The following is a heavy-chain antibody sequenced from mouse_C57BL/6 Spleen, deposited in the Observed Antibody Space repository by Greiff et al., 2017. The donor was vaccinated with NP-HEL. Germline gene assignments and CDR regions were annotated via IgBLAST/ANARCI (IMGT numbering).Heavy chain of an antibody. CDR3: ARTTVASYWYFDV. CDR1: GFTFTDYY. D-gene: IGHD1-1*01. CDR2: IRNKANGYTT. V-gene: IGHV7-3*01. Sequence: EVMLVESGGGLVQPGGSLSLSCAASGFTFTDYYMSWVRQPPGKALEWLGFIRNKANGYTTEYSASVKGRFTISRDNSQSILYLQMNALRAEDSATYYCARTTVASYWYFDVWGTGTTVTVSS. J-gene: IGHJ1*03.